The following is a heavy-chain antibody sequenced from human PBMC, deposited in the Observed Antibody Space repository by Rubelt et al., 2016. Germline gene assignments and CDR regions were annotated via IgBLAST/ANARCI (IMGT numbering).Heavy chain of an antibody. CDR2: IYYSGST. CDR3: ARISSSWPYYYYYYGMDV. D-gene: IGHD6-13*01. J-gene: IGHJ6*02. CDR1: GGSISSSSYY. V-gene: IGHV4-39*07. Sequence: QLQLQESGPGLVKPSETLSLTCTVSGGSISSSSYYWGWIRQPPGKGLEWIGSIYYSGSTYYNPSLKRRVTISLDTSKNQFSLKLRSVTAADTAVYYCARISSSWPYYYYYYGMDVWGQGTTVTVSS.